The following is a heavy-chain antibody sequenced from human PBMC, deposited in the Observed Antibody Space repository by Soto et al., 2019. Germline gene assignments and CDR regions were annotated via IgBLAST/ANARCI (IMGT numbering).Heavy chain of an antibody. J-gene: IGHJ4*02. CDR1: VGSISSYY. Sequence: ETLSLTCTVSVGSISSYYWSWIRQPPGKGLEWIGYIYYSGSTNYNPSLKSRVTISVDTSKNQFSLKLSSVTAADTAVYYCARAGLLWFGEFPTGIDYWGQGTLVTVSS. D-gene: IGHD3-10*01. V-gene: IGHV4-59*01. CDR2: IYYSGST. CDR3: ARAGLLWFGEFPTGIDY.